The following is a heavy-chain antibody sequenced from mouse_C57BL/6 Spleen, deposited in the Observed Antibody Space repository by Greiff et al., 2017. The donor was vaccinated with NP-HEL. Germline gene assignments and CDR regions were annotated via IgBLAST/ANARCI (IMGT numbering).Heavy chain of an antibody. CDR3: ARHDTAVVTYWYFDV. D-gene: IGHD1-1*01. V-gene: IGHV1-62-2*01. CDR1: GYTFTDYT. Sequence: QVQLQQSGAELVKPGASVKLSCTASGYTFTDYTMHWVKQRPGQGLEWIGWFNPGSGSINYTEKFKDKATLTADKSSSTVYMELSRLTSEDSAVYFCARHDTAVVTYWYFDVWGTGTTVTVSS. J-gene: IGHJ1*03. CDR2: FNPGSGSI.